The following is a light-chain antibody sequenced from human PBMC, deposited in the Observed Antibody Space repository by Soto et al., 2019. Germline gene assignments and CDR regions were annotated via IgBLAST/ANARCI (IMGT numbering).Light chain of an antibody. J-gene: IGLJ3*02. V-gene: IGLV2-23*01. CDR1: SSDVGSYNL. Sequence: QSVLTQPASVAGSPGQSITISCTGTSSDVGSYNLVSWYQQLRGKAPKLMIYEGTRRPSGVSNRFSGSKSGNTASLTISGLQAEDEAHYYCCSYVGGSTWVFGGGTQLTVL. CDR3: CSYVGGSTWV. CDR2: EGT.